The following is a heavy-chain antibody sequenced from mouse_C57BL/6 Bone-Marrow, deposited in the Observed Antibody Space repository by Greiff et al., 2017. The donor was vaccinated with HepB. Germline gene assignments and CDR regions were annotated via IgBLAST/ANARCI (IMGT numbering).Heavy chain of an antibody. CDR1: GYTFTSYW. CDR2: IYPGNSDT. D-gene: IGHD1-1*01. V-gene: IGHV1-5*01. CDR3: TSPFYYGTYVDY. J-gene: IGHJ2*01. Sequence: EVQLVESGTVLARPGASVKMSCKPSGYTFTSYWMHWVKQRPGPGLEWIGAIYPGNSDTSYNQKFKGKAKLTAVTSASTAYMELSSLTNEDSAVYYCTSPFYYGTYVDYWGQGTTLTVSS.